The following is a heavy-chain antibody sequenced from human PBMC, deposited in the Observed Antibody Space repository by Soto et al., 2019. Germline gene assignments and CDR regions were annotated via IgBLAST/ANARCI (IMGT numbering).Heavy chain of an antibody. J-gene: IGHJ6*02. CDR2: FSSRTSTI. V-gene: IGHV3-48*02. CDR1: GFTFINYN. CDR3: ARDSGKAYGVDV. Sequence: PGGSLRLSCAASGFTFINYNMNWVRQAPGEGLDWVSYFSSRTSTIYYADSVKGRFTISRDNGKNSLYMQMNSLIDEDTAVYYCARDSGKAYGVDVSGQGPTPTVSS.